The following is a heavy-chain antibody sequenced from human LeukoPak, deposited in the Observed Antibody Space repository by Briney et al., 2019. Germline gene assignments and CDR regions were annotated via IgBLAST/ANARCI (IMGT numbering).Heavy chain of an antibody. V-gene: IGHV4-31*02. D-gene: IGHD5-24*01. CDR3: TKGADDYKTGY. Sequence: SQTLSLICSVSGNSVINDNSIWSWIRQHPEKGLAWIGHFHPSGTTYYNPSLKSRLTISIDTSNNHFSLEMTSMTAADTAVYYCTKGADDYKTGYWGQGTLVTVSS. J-gene: IGHJ1*01. CDR1: GNSVINDNSI. CDR2: FHPSGTT.